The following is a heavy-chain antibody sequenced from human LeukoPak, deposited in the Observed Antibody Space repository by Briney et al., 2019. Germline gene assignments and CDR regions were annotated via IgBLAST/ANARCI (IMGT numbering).Heavy chain of an antibody. J-gene: IGHJ5*01. CDR3: ATRSNPGTTFDF. Sequence: GGSLRLSCAASGFTFINYVMTWVRQAPGKGLEWLSGISGSGRNTYYADSVKGRFTISRDNAKNSLYLQMNSLRAEDTAVYYCATRSNPGTTFDFWGQGTLVTVSS. CDR2: ISGSGRNT. D-gene: IGHD1-7*01. CDR1: GFTFINYV. V-gene: IGHV3-23*01.